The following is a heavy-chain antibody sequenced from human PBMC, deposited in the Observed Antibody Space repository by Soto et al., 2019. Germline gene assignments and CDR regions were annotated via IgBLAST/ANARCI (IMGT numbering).Heavy chain of an antibody. J-gene: IGHJ4*02. V-gene: IGHV4-34*01. D-gene: IGHD3-22*01. CDR2: INHSGST. CDR3: ARGISMKVAVPGDAPDKYYFDY. Sequence: TSETLSLTCAVYGGTFSGYYWSWIRQSPGKGLEWIGEINHSGSTNYNPSLKSRVAISVDTSKNQFSLKVRSVTAADTAVFYCARGISMKVAVPGDAPDKYYFDYWGQGTLVTVS. CDR1: GGTFSGYY.